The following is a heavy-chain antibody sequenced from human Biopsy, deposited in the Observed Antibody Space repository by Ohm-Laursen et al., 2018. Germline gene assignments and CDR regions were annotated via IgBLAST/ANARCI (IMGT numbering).Heavy chain of an antibody. D-gene: IGHD2/OR15-2a*01. CDR2: IYTNGNT. Sequence: SHTLSLTLPVSGGSISGHFWGWVRQPAGKELEWIERIYTNGNTNYNPSLKRRVTISVDTSTNQFSLRLNSATAADTAVYYCSRATNSTGWPYYYFYGMDVWGQGTTVTVSS. CDR1: GGSISGHF. CDR3: SRATNSTGWPYYYFYGMDV. V-gene: IGHV4-4*07. J-gene: IGHJ6*02.